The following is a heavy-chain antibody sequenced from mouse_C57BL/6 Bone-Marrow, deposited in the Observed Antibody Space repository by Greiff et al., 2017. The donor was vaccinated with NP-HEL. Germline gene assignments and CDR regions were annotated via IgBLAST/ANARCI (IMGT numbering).Heavy chain of an antibody. CDR2: IYPGDGDT. Sequence: QVQLQQSGAELVKPGASVKISCKASGYAFSSYWMNWVKQRPGKGLEWIGQIYPGDGDTNYNGKFKGKATLTADKSSSTAYMQLSSLTSEDSAVYFCARAGAYYSNYVGYWGQGTTLTVSS. CDR1: GYAFSSYW. V-gene: IGHV1-80*01. CDR3: ARAGAYYSNYVGY. J-gene: IGHJ2*01. D-gene: IGHD2-5*01.